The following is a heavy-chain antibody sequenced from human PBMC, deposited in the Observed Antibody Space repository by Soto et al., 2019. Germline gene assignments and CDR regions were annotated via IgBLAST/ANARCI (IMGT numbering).Heavy chain of an antibody. CDR2: INHSGST. J-gene: IGHJ4*02. CDR3: ARGLHKYYFDY. Sequence: SETLALTFAVYGGCFSGYYWSWIRQPPGKWLEWIGEINHSGSTNYNPSLKSRVTISVDTSKNQFSLKLSSVNAADTDVYYCARGLHKYYFDYWGQGTLVPVYS. CDR1: GGCFSGYY. D-gene: IGHD4-4*01. V-gene: IGHV4-34*01.